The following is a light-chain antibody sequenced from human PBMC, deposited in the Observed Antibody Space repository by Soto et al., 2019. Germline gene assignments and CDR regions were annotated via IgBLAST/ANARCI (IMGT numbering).Light chain of an antibody. V-gene: IGLV1-51*01. J-gene: IGLJ3*02. Sequence: HSVLTQPPSVSAAPGQRVSISCSGSDSNIGNNYISWYRQVPGTAPKVVIYDNNKRPSWIPDRFSASKSGTSSTLAITGLRTGDEAFYYCGTWDSSLTSWVFGGGTKVTVL. CDR3: GTWDSSLTSWV. CDR2: DNN. CDR1: DSNIGNNY.